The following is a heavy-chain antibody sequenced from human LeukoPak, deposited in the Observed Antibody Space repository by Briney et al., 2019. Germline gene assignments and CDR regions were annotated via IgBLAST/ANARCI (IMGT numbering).Heavy chain of an antibody. D-gene: IGHD5-18*01. Sequence: GGSLRLSCAASGFTFSSYWMTWVRRAPGKGLEWVANIKPDGNEKYYVDSVKGRFTISRDNAENSLYLQMNSLRAEDTAVYYCTRGGAARNYYYVDVWGKGTTVTVSS. J-gene: IGHJ6*03. V-gene: IGHV3-7*01. CDR2: IKPDGNEK. CDR1: GFTFSSYW. CDR3: TRGGAARNYYYVDV.